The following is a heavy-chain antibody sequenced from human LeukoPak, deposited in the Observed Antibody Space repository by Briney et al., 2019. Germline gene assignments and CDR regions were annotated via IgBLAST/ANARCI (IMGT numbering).Heavy chain of an antibody. V-gene: IGHV4-39*07. Sequence: SETLSLTCTVSGGSISSRSYDWGWIRQPPGKGLEWIGSIYYSGSTSYHTSLKWRVTISVDTCKNQFSLKLSSVTAADTAVYYCARGVAGIQLHLHLWFDPWGQGTLVTVSS. CDR2: IYYSGST. J-gene: IGHJ5*02. D-gene: IGHD5-18*01. CDR1: GGSISSRSYD. CDR3: ARGVAGIQLHLHLWFDP.